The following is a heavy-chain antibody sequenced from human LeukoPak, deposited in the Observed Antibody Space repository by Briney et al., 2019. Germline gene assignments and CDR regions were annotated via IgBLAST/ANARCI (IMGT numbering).Heavy chain of an antibody. Sequence: PSQTLSLTCTVSGGSISSGGYYWSWIRQHSGKGLEWIGYIYYSGSTYYNPSLKSRVTISVDTSKNQFSLKLSSVTAADTAVYYCARDQGCSSTSCYGWFDPWGQGTLVTVSS. CDR2: IYYSGST. V-gene: IGHV4-31*03. D-gene: IGHD2-2*01. CDR3: ARDQGCSSTSCYGWFDP. J-gene: IGHJ5*02. CDR1: GGSISSGGYY.